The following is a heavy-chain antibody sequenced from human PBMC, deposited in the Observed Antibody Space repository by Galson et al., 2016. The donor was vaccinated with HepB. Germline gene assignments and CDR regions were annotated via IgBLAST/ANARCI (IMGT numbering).Heavy chain of an antibody. D-gene: IGHD1-26*01. V-gene: IGHV3-30*04. Sequence: SLRLSCAASGFTFSSYALHWVRQAPGKGLEWVAVISYDGSNNYYADSVRGRFTISRDNSNNTLYLQMNSLRPEDTAVYTCARDGRGVGARGAHDYWGQGTLVTVSS. CDR3: ARDGRGVGARGAHDY. J-gene: IGHJ4*02. CDR1: GFTFSSYA. CDR2: ISYDGSNN.